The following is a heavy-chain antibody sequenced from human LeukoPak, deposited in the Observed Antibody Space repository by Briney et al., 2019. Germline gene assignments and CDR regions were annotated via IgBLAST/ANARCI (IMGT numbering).Heavy chain of an antibody. CDR3: ARGDGYNLQAEY. CDR2: INPNSGGT. J-gene: IGHJ4*02. Sequence: ASVKVSCKASGYTFTGYYMHWVRQAPGQGLEWMGWINPNSGGTNYAQKLQGRVTITADESTSTAYMELSSLRSEDTAVYYCARGDGYNLQAEYWGQGTLVTVSS. V-gene: IGHV1-2*02. CDR1: GYTFTGYY. D-gene: IGHD5-24*01.